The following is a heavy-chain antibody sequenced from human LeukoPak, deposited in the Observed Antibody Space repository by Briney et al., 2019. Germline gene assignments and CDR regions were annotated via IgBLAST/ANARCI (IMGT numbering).Heavy chain of an antibody. CDR3: ARDRVGGSYVFDI. CDR2: VSDSSGYT. D-gene: IGHD1-26*01. J-gene: IGHJ3*02. V-gene: IGHV3-11*06. CDR1: GFTFSDYY. Sequence: GGSLRLSCAASGFTFSDYYMSWIRQAPGKGLEWVSYVSDSSGYTKDADSVKGRFTISRDNAKKSLYLQMNSLRAEDTAVYYCARDRVGGSYVFDIWGQGTMVTVSS.